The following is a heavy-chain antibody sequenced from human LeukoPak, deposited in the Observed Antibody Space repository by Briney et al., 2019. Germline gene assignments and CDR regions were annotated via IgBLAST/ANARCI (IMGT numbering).Heavy chain of an antibody. J-gene: IGHJ1*01. CDR2: IYYSGST. CDR1: GGSISSYH. CDR3: ARHGSAGLEYFQH. V-gene: IGHV4-59*01. Sequence: PSETLSLTCTVSGGSISSYHWSWIRQPPGKGLEWIGYIYYSGSTNYNPSLKSRVTISVDTSKNQFSLKLSSVTAADTAVYYCARHGSAGLEYFQHWGQGTLVTVSS.